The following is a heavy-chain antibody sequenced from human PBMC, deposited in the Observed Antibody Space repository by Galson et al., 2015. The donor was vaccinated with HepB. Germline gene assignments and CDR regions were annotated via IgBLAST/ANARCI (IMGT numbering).Heavy chain of an antibody. CDR3: AHVMITFGGVIGPDAFDI. Sequence: PALVKPTQTLTLTCTFSGFSLTSTGVGVGWIRQPPGKALEWLAVIYWDDDDRYSPSLKSGLKITKDTSKNQVVLTMTNMDPVDTATYYCAHVMITFGGVIGPDAFDIWGQGTMVTVSS. D-gene: IGHD3-16*02. CDR1: GFSLTSTGVG. V-gene: IGHV2-5*02. J-gene: IGHJ3*02. CDR2: IYWDDDD.